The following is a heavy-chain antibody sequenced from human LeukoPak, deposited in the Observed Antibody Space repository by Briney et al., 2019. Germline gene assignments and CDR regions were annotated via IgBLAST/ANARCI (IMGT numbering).Heavy chain of an antibody. CDR2: IYYSGST. J-gene: IGHJ5*02. CDR3: ARRVRFLEWYPNWFDP. CDR1: GGSISSYY. Sequence: SETLSLTCTVSGGSISSYYWGWIRQPPGKGLEWIGSIYYSGSTYYNPSLKSRVTISVDTSKNQFSLKLSSVTAADTAVYYCARRVRFLEWYPNWFDPWGQGTLVTVSS. D-gene: IGHD3-3*01. V-gene: IGHV4-39*07.